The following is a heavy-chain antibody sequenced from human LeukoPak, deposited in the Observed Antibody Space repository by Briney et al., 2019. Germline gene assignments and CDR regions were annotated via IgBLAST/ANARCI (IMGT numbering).Heavy chain of an antibody. V-gene: IGHV4-59*01. CDR1: GGSFEHYF. CDR3: ASHRRSHGSEY. Sequence: SETLSLTCTVPGGSFEHYFWSWIRQPPGKGLEWIGYVYYSGSTDYSPSLKSRLTISADTSKNQFSLKLSFVTAADTAVYYCASHRRSHGSEYWGQGTLVTVSS. D-gene: IGHD3-10*01. J-gene: IGHJ4*02. CDR2: VYYSGST.